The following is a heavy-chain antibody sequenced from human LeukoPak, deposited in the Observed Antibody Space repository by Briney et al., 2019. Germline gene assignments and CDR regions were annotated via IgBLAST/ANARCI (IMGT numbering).Heavy chain of an antibody. CDR2: INPSGGST. J-gene: IGHJ4*02. V-gene: IGHV1-46*01. Sequence: ASVKVSCKASGYTFTSYYMHWVRQAPGQGLEWMGIINPSGGSTSYAQKFQGRVTMTRDTSTSTVYMELSSLRSEDTAVYYCARDTCSGGSCNSDDYWGQGTLVTVSS. CDR1: GYTFTSYY. CDR3: ARDTCSGGSCNSDDY. D-gene: IGHD2-15*01.